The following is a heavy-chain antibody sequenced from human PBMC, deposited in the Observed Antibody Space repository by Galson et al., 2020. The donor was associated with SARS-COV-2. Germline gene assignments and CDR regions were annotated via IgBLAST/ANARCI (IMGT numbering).Heavy chain of an antibody. J-gene: IGHJ4*02. CDR1: GFTFSSYS. CDR2: ISSSSSYI. V-gene: IGHV3-21*01. D-gene: IGHD3-22*01. CDR3: ARDWAPAYYDSSGYYYGPPFDY. Sequence: GESLKIPCAASGFTFSSYSMNWVRQAPGKGLEWVSSISSSSSYIYYADSVKGRFTISRDNDKNSLYLQMNSLRAEDTAVYYCARDWAPAYYDSSGYYYGPPFDYWGQGTLVTVSS.